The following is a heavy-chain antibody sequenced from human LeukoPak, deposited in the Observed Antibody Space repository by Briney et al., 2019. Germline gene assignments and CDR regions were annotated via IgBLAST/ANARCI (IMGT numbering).Heavy chain of an antibody. V-gene: IGHV3-30*18. D-gene: IGHD3-10*01. J-gene: IGHJ4*02. CDR3: AKGLASYGSGSLFDY. CDR1: GFTFSTYG. CDR2: ISYDGSNK. Sequence: PGESLRLSCAASGFTFSTYGMHWVRQAPGKGLEWVAVISYDGSNKYYAESVKGRFTISRDNSKNTLYLQMNSLRAEDTAVYYCAKGLASYGSGSLFDYWGQGTLVTVSS.